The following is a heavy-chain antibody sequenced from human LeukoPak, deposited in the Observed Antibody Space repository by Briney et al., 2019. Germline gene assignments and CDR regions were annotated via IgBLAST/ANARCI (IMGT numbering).Heavy chain of an antibody. CDR2: IDGEGSVT. D-gene: IGHD1-1*01. Sequence: QPGGSLRLSCAASGFTFSTYWMHWVRQAPGKGLVWVSRIDGEGSVTKYTDSVKGRFTISRDNAKNTVYLQMNSLRAEDTAVYYCTTGGSYFFDYWGQGTLVTVSS. J-gene: IGHJ4*02. V-gene: IGHV3-74*01. CDR1: GFTFSTYW. CDR3: TTGGSYFFDY.